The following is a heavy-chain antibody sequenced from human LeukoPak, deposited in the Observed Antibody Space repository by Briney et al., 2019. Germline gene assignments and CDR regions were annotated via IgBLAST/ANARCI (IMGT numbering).Heavy chain of an antibody. V-gene: IGHV1-2*02. CDR1: GYTFTGYY. Sequence: ASVKVSCKASGYTFTGYYMHWVRQAPGQGLEWMGWINPNSGGTNYAQKFQGRVTMTRDTSISTAYMELSRLRSDDTAVYYCARARVGSSWYLNVLVSYYFDYWGQGTLVTVSS. CDR2: INPNSGGT. CDR3: ARARVGSSWYLNVLVSYYFDY. J-gene: IGHJ4*02. D-gene: IGHD6-13*01.